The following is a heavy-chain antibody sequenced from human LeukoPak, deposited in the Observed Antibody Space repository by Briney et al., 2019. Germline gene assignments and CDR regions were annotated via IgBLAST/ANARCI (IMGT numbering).Heavy chain of an antibody. CDR1: GFTFSYHW. CDR2: IDGGGSST. J-gene: IGHJ4*02. D-gene: IGHD2-8*01. V-gene: IGHV3-74*01. Sequence: GGSLRLSCGASGFTFSYHWMHWVRQVPGKGLVWVSRIDGGGSSTSYADSVKGRFSISRDNAKSTLYLQMSSLRAEDTAVYYCAKASRTMGYWGQGTLVTVSS. CDR3: AKASRTMGY.